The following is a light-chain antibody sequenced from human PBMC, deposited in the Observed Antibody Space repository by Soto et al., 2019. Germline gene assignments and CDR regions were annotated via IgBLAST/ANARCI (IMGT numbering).Light chain of an antibody. J-gene: IGLJ2*01. CDR3: QSYDSSNQVV. V-gene: IGLV6-57*02. CDR2: EDN. Sequence: NFMLTQSHSVSESPGKTVTISCTGSSGSIASNYVQWYQQRPGSAPTTVIYEDNQRPSGVPDRFSGSIDSSSNSASLTISGLKTEDEVDYYCQSYDSSNQVVFGGGTKVTVL. CDR1: SGSIASNY.